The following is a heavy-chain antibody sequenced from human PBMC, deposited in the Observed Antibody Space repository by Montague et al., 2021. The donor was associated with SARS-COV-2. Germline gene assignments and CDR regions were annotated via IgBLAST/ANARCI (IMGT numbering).Heavy chain of an antibody. CDR2: ISGSGGST. J-gene: IGHJ4*02. V-gene: IGHV3-23*01. Sequence: SLRLSCAASGFTFNYYAMSWVRQAPGKGLEWVSAISGSGGSTYYADSVKGRFTIPRDNSKNTLYLQMNTLRAEDTAVYYCAKSQTNTAMDLFDYWGQGTLVTVSS. CDR1: GFTFNYYA. CDR3: AKSQTNTAMDLFDY. D-gene: IGHD5-18*01.